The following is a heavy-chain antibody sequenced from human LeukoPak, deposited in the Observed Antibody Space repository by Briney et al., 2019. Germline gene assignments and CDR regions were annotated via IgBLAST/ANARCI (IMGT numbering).Heavy chain of an antibody. CDR3: TRPEYEYGYVLDY. CDR2: INPDTGGT. D-gene: IGHD5-18*01. J-gene: IGHJ4*02. Sequence: GASVKVSCKASGYPFTGHIMHWVRQAPGQGLEWMGWINPDTGGTNYAQNFQGRVTMTRDTSISTAYMELTRLTSDDTAVYYCTRPEYEYGYVLDYWGQGTLVTVSS. CDR1: GYPFTGHI. V-gene: IGHV1-2*02.